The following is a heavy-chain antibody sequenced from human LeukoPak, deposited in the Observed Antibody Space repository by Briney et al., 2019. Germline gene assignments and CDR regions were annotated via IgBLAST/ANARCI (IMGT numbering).Heavy chain of an antibody. CDR3: ARDVYYDFWSGYKTFDY. CDR1: GYTFTSYA. Sequence: ASVKVSCKASGYTFTSYAMNWVRQAPGQGLEWMGWINTNTGNPTYAQGFTGRFVFSLDTSVSTAYLQISSLKAEDTAVYYCARDVYYDFWSGYKTFDYWGQGTLVTVSS. V-gene: IGHV7-4-1*02. CDR2: INTNTGNP. J-gene: IGHJ4*02. D-gene: IGHD3-3*01.